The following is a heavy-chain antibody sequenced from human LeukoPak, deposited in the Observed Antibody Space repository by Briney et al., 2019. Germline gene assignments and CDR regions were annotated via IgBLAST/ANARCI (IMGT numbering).Heavy chain of an antibody. J-gene: IGHJ4*02. CDR1: GFTFDDYA. CDR3: AKARQFYYFDY. CDR2: ISWNSGSI. Sequence: SLRLSCAASGFTFDDYALHWVRQAPGKGLEWGSGISWNSGSIGYADSVKGRFTISRDNAKNSLYLQMNSLRAEDTALYYCAKARQFYYFDYWGQGTLVTVSS. D-gene: IGHD5-24*01. V-gene: IGHV3-9*01.